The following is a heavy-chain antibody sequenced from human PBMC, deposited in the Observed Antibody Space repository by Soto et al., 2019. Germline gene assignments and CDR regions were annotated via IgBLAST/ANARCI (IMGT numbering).Heavy chain of an antibody. CDR1: GGSISNYY. J-gene: IGHJ6*02. CDR2: MYYSGST. CDR3: ARGTSGSMDV. Sequence: QVQLQESGPGLVKPSETLSLTCTVSGGSISNYYWSWIRQPPGKGLEWIGYMYYSGSTNYNPSLKSRVTISVDTSNNQFSLNLRSVTAADTAVYYCARGTSGSMDVWCQGTTVIVSS. D-gene: IGHD3-3*01. V-gene: IGHV4-59*01.